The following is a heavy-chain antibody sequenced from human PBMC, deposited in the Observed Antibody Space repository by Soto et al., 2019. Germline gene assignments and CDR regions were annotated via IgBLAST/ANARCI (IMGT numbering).Heavy chain of an antibody. V-gene: IGHV4-61*01. Sequence: PSETLSLTCTVSSGSVSNHSYYWSWIRQPPGKGLEWIGYIYYSGSTYYNPSLKSQVTISVDTSKNQFSLKLRSVTAADTAVYYCARTYCSSASCYGLYYFGMDVWGQGTTVTVSS. CDR3: ARTYCSSASCYGLYYFGMDV. D-gene: IGHD2-2*01. CDR1: SGSVSNHSYY. J-gene: IGHJ6*02. CDR2: IYYSGST.